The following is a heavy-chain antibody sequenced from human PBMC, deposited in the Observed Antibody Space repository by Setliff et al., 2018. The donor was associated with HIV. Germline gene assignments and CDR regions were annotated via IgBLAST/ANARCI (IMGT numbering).Heavy chain of an antibody. D-gene: IGHD6-19*01. CDR2: IKQDGSVK. CDR3: AREATPRHSSGWVYFDY. J-gene: IGHJ4*02. CDR1: GFTFSNNW. Sequence: GSLRLSCAASGFTFSNNWMAWVRLAPGKGLEWVANIKQDGSVKNYVDSVRGRFTISRDNAKDSVYLQMNTLRVEDTAVYYCAREATPRHSSGWVYFDYWGQGMMVTVSS. V-gene: IGHV3-7*01.